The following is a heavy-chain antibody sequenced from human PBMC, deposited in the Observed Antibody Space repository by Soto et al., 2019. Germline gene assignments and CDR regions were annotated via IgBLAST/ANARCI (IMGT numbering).Heavy chain of an antibody. Sequence: GGSLRLSCAASGFASSNYAMNWVRQAPGKGLEWVSAISGGAGDTYYADSVKGRFTISRDNSKNTLYLQMKSLRAEDTAVYFCAKSSRITLVRGVTDYWGQGTLVTVSS. CDR1: GFASSNYA. D-gene: IGHD3-10*01. CDR2: ISGGAGDT. CDR3: AKSSRITLVRGVTDY. J-gene: IGHJ4*02. V-gene: IGHV3-23*01.